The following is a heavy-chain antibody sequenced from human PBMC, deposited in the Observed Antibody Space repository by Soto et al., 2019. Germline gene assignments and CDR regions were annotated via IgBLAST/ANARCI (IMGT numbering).Heavy chain of an antibody. CDR2: ISYDGSNK. CDR3: ARRFTMTAFDI. V-gene: IGHV3-30-3*01. D-gene: IGHD3-22*01. Sequence: GGSLRLSCAASGFTFSSYAMHWVRQAPGKGLEWVAVISYDGSNKYYADSVKGRFTISRDNSKNTLYLQMNSLRAEDTAVYYCARRFTMTAFDIWGQGTMVTVSS. J-gene: IGHJ3*02. CDR1: GFTFSSYA.